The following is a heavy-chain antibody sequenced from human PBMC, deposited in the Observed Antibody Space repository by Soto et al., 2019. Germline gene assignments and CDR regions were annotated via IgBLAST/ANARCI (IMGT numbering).Heavy chain of an antibody. Sequence: EVQLLESGGGLVQPGGSLRLSCAASGFTFSSYAMSWVRQAPGKGLEWVSAISGSGGSTYYADSVKGRFTISRDNSKNTLYLQMNSLSAEDTAVYYCAKDIFLPKQPIDYWGQGTLVTVSS. V-gene: IGHV3-23*01. CDR2: ISGSGGST. J-gene: IGHJ4*02. D-gene: IGHD2-15*01. CDR3: AKDIFLPKQPIDY. CDR1: GFTFSSYA.